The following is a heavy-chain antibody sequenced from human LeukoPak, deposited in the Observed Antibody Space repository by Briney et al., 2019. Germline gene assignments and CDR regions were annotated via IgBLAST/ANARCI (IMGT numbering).Heavy chain of an antibody. CDR2: INPNSGGT. D-gene: IGHD2-15*01. CDR3: ARTRRYCSGGSCQWFDY. CDR1: GYTFTGYY. J-gene: IGHJ4*02. V-gene: IGHV1-2*06. Sequence: ASVKVSCKASGYTFTGYYMHWVGQAPGQGLEWMGRINPNSGGTNYAQKFQGRVTMTRDTSISTAYMELSRLRSDDTAVYYCARTRRYCSGGSCQWFDYWGQGTLVTVSS.